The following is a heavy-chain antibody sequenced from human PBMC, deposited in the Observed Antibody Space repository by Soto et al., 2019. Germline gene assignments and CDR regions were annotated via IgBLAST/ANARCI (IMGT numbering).Heavy chain of an antibody. Sequence: PGESLKISCTGSGYSFTNDWVAWVRQLPGKGLAWMGIIYPGDSVTSSTPSFLGQVTISADKSVSTAYLQWTSLNATDTAMYYWAQHEQHGTRVDPWGEGTLVTVS. D-gene: IGHD6-13*01. CDR3: AQHEQHGTRVDP. CDR2: IYPGDSVT. V-gene: IGHV5-51*01. J-gene: IGHJ5*02. CDR1: GYSFTNDW.